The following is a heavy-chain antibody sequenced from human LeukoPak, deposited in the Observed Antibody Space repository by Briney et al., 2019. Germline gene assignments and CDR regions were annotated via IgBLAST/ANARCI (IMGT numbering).Heavy chain of an antibody. J-gene: IGHJ4*02. CDR1: GYTFTSYD. CDR3: ARRHGRCSDGSCYYPDY. Sequence: GASVKVSCKASGYTFTSYDINWVRQATGQGLEWMGWMNPNSGNTGYAQKFQGRVTMTRNSSITTAYMELSSLRSEDTAVYYCARRHGRCSDGSCYYPDYWSQGTLVTVSS. D-gene: IGHD2-15*01. CDR2: MNPNSGNT. V-gene: IGHV1-8*01.